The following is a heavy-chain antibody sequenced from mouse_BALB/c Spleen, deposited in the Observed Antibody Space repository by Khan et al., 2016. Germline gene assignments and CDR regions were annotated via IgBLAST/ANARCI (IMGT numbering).Heavy chain of an antibody. CDR3: ARRDAMDY. V-gene: IGHV9-2-1*01. CDR2: LNPETGEP. CDR1: GYTFTDYS. J-gene: IGHJ4*01. Sequence: QIQLVQSGPELKKPGETVKISCKASGYTFTDYSMHWVKQAPGKGLKWMGWLNPETGEPTYADDFKGRFAFSLETSASTAYLQINNLKNEDTATYCCARRDAMDYWGQGTSVTVTS.